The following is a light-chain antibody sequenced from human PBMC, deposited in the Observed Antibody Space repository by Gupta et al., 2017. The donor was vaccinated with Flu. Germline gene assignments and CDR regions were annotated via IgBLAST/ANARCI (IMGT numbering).Light chain of an antibody. V-gene: IGKV3-15*01. CDR3: QHDNTWIL. J-gene: IGKJ2*01. CDR1: QSVSGN. Sequence: SPATLSVSQGERATRSCRDSQSVSGNLEWYQQKPGQSPRLIIYGASNSADGISDRFSGGGYGKEFTLTSSRRQYEDFAVYYLQHDNTWILFGQGTKLEIK. CDR2: GAS.